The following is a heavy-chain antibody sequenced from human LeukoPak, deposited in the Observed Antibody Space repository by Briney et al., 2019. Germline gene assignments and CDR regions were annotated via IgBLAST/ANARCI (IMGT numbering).Heavy chain of an antibody. Sequence: SQTLSLTCTVSGGSISYGGYYWTWIRQHPGKGLEWIGYMHYSGDTHYNPSLKSRVTISVDTSKNHFSLKLSSVTAADTVMYYCARRVPDDSAPGIAFDIWGQGTMVTVSS. CDR1: GGSISYGGYY. D-gene: IGHD3-22*01. J-gene: IGHJ3*02. CDR3: ARRVPDDSAPGIAFDI. V-gene: IGHV4-31*03. CDR2: MHYSGDT.